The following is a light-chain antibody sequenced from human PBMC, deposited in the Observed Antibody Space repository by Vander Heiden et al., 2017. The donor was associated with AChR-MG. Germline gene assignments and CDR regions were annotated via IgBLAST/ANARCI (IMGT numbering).Light chain of an antibody. CDR1: HGISNW. V-gene: IGKV1-5*01. J-gene: IGKJ2*01. CDR2: AAF. Sequence: VQMTQSPSTLPASVGDRVTITCRASHGISNWVAWYQQKPGKAPKLLIYAAFSLESGVPSRFSGSGSGAEFTLTISSLQPDDFATYYCQHYNTYSRTFGQGTKMEIK. CDR3: QHYNTYSRT.